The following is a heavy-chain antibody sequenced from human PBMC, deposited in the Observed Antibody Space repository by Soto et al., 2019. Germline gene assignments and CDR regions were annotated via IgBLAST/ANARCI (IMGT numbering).Heavy chain of an antibody. CDR1: GFTFSNYA. CDR2: ITGSGGGT. D-gene: IGHD6-13*01. Sequence: EVQLLESGGGLVQPGGSLRLSCAASGFTFSNYAMTWVRQAPGKGLEWVSVITGSGGGTYFVDSVKGRFTISRDNSKNTVYLQTNSLRAEDTALYYCAKRPLTAAGFDYWGQGTLVTVSS. J-gene: IGHJ4*02. V-gene: IGHV3-23*01. CDR3: AKRPLTAAGFDY.